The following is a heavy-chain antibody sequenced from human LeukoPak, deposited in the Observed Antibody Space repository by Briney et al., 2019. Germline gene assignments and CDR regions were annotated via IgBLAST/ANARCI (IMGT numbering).Heavy chain of an antibody. CDR2: IYYGGST. CDR1: GGSISSFY. V-gene: IGHV4-59*12. J-gene: IGHJ3*02. CDR3: ARDKGLPQAFDI. Sequence: SETLSLACTVPGGSISSFYWTWIRPLPGKGLEWIGNIYYGGSTNYNPSLKSRVTISVDTSKNQFSLKLSSVTAADTAVYYCARDKGLPQAFDIWGQGTMVTVSS. D-gene: IGHD5/OR15-5a*01.